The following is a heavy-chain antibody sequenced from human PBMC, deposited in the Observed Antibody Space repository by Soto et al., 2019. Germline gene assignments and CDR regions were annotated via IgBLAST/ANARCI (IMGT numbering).Heavy chain of an antibody. CDR1: GFTFSDYY. V-gene: IGHV3-11*06. Sequence: QVQLVESGGGLVKPGGSLRLSCAASGFTFSDYYMSWIRQAPGKGLEWVSYISSSSSYTNYADSVKGRFTISRDNAKNSLYLQRNSRRAEDTAVYYCARVPHSGSFFGVVIIRPNFDYWGQGTLVTVSS. D-gene: IGHD3-3*01. CDR3: ARVPHSGSFFGVVIIRPNFDY. CDR2: ISSSSSYT. J-gene: IGHJ4*02.